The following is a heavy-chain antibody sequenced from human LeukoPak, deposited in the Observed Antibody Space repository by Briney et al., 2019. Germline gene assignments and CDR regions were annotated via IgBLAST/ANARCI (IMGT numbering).Heavy chain of an antibody. J-gene: IGHJ3*02. V-gene: IGHV3-66*01. CDR3: ARDPTTASDAFDI. Sequence: PGGSLRLSCAASGFTVSSNYMSWVRQAPGKGLEWVSAIYSGGSTYYADSVKGRFTISRDNSKNTLYLQMNSLRAEDTAVYYCARDPTTASDAFDIWGQGTMVTVSS. D-gene: IGHD1-14*01. CDR1: GFTVSSNY. CDR2: IYSGGST.